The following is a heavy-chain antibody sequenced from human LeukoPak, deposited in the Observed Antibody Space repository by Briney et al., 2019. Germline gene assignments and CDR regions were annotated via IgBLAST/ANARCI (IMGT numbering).Heavy chain of an antibody. CDR2: IFHSGST. V-gene: IGHV4-4*02. J-gene: IGHJ4*02. D-gene: IGHD7-27*01. CDR3: ATTFNWAFDY. Sequence: SGTLSLTCAVSGGSISSSNWWSWVRQPQGKGLEFIGEIFHSGSTNYNPSLKSRVTLSVDKSKNQFSLKLTSVTAADTAVYYCATTFNWAFDYWGQGTLVTVSS. CDR1: GGSISSSNW.